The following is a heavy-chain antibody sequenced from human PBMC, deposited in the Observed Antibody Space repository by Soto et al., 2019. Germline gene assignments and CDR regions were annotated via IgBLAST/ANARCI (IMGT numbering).Heavy chain of an antibody. J-gene: IGHJ4*02. CDR2: ISYDGSNK. CDR3: AKNRSPFSSGWSVLVDY. Sequence: PGGSLRLSCAASGFTFSSYGMHWVRQAPGKELEWVAVISYDGSNKYYADSVKGRFTISRDNSKNTLYLQMNSLRAEDTAVYYCAKNRSPFSSGWSVLVDYWGQGTLVTVSS. CDR1: GFTFSSYG. V-gene: IGHV3-30*18. D-gene: IGHD6-19*01.